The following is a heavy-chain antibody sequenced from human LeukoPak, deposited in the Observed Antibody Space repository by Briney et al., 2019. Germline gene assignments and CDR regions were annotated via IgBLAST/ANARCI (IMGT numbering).Heavy chain of an antibody. J-gene: IGHJ4*02. CDR1: GFTFSSYA. CDR2: ISGSGGST. CDR3: AKAQEYSSSSPGY. V-gene: IGHV3-23*01. D-gene: IGHD6-6*01. Sequence: GGSLRLSCAASGFTFSSYAMSWVRQAPGKGLEWVSAISGSGGSTYYADSVKGRFTISRDNSKDTLYLQMNSLRAEDTAVYYCAKAQEYSSSSPGYWGQGTLVTVSS.